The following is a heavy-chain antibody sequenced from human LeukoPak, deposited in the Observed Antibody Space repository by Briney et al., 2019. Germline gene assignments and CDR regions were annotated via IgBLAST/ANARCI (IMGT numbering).Heavy chain of an antibody. CDR1: GGSISSYY. J-gene: IGHJ6*03. V-gene: IGHV4-59*01. CDR3: ARIPYYYYMDV. CDR2: IYYSGST. D-gene: IGHD2-2*02. Sequence: PSETLSLTCTVSGGSISSYYWSWIRQPPGKGLEWIGYIYYSGSTNYNPSLKSRVTISVDTSKNQFSLKLSSVTAADTAVYYCARIPYYYYMDVWGKGTTVTVSS.